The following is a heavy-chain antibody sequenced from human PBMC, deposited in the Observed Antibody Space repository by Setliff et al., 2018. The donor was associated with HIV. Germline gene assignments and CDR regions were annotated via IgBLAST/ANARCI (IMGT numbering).Heavy chain of an antibody. J-gene: IGHJ4*02. V-gene: IGHV3-74*01. Sequence: LRLSCAASGFTFSSYWMHWVRQAPGKGLVWVSRIDRDGSSTAYADSVKGRFTISRDNAKNTVYLQMHSLRAEDTAIYYCARRPLYYFDYWGQGTLVTVSS. CDR1: GFTFSSYW. CDR2: IDRDGSST. CDR3: ARRPLYYFDY.